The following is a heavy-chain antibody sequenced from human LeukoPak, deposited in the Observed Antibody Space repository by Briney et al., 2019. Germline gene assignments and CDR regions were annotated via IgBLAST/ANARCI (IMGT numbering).Heavy chain of an antibody. CDR2: IYHSGSI. Sequence: PSGTLSLTCAVSGGSISSSNWWSWVRQPPGKGLEWIGEIYHSGSINYNPSLKSRVTISVDKSKNQFSLKLSSVTAADTAVYYCARVLYDYVWGSYRPPLTWGQGTLVTVSS. D-gene: IGHD3-16*02. CDR3: ARVLYDYVWGSYRPPLT. J-gene: IGHJ5*02. V-gene: IGHV4-4*02. CDR1: GGSISSSNW.